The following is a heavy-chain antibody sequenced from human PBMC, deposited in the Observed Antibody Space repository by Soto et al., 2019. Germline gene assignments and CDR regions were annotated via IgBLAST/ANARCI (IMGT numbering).Heavy chain of an antibody. CDR1: GFTVSSNY. Sequence: GGSLRLSCAASGFTVSSNYMSWVRQAPGKGLGWVSVIYSGGSTYYADSVKGRFTISRDNSKNTLYLQMNSLRAEDTAVYYCASSYGDLYYYYYGMDVWGQGTTVTVSS. V-gene: IGHV3-53*01. CDR3: ASSYGDLYYYYYGMDV. J-gene: IGHJ6*02. D-gene: IGHD4-17*01. CDR2: IYSGGST.